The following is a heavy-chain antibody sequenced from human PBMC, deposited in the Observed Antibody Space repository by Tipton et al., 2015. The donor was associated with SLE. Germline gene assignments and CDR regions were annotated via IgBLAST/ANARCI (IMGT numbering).Heavy chain of an antibody. CDR3: ATSSRHHYWYFDL. Sequence: TLSLTCTVSGGSISSHYWSWIRQHPGKGLEWIGYIYYSGSTYYNPSLKSRVTISVDTSKNQFSLKLSSVTAADTAVYYCATSSRHHYWYFDLWGRGTLVTVSS. CDR2: IYYSGST. D-gene: IGHD6-13*01. V-gene: IGHV4-59*06. J-gene: IGHJ2*01. CDR1: GGSISSHY.